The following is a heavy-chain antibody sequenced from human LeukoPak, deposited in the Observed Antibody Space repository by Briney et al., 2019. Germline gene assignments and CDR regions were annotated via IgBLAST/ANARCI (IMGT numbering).Heavy chain of an antibody. CDR2: ISGSSSSI. Sequence: TGGSLRLSCAASGFTFSSYSMNWVRQAPGKGLEWISYISGSSSSIYYADSVKGRFTISRVNAKNSLYLQINSLGAEDTAVYYCARARMYTSGWYYFDYWGQGTLVTVSS. CDR3: ARARMYTSGWYYFDY. CDR1: GFTFSSYS. D-gene: IGHD6-13*01. V-gene: IGHV3-48*01. J-gene: IGHJ4*02.